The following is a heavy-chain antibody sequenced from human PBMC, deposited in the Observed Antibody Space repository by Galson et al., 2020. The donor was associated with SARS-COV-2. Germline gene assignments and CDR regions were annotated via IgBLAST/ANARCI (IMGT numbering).Heavy chain of an antibody. V-gene: IGHV1-2*02. CDR2: INPNSGGT. CDR3: ARDRSETRWGRGVYTLDPLDY. CDR1: LYTFTRYY. J-gene: IGHJ4*02. Sequence: ASVPVSCQASLYTFTRYYMHSVRPAPAQGLAWMGWINPNSGGTNYAQKFQDRVTMTRDTSIRTAYMELSRLRSDDTAVYYCARDRSETRWGRGVYTLDPLDYWGQGTLVTVSS. D-gene: IGHD1-1*01.